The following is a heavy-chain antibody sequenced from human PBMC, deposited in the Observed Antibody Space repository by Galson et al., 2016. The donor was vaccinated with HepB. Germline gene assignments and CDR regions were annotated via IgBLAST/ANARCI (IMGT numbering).Heavy chain of an antibody. Sequence: SLRLSCAASGFTFSSYAMTWVRQAPGKGLEWVSAGYGGGGGPHYADSVKGRFTMSRDISRNTRYLQMNSLRAEDTAVYYCARCERYGSGWYGKNDYWGQGTLGTFSS. V-gene: IGHV3-23*01. CDR3: ARCERYGSGWYGKNDY. CDR2: GYGGGGGP. CDR1: GFTFSSYA. J-gene: IGHJ4*02. D-gene: IGHD6-13*01.